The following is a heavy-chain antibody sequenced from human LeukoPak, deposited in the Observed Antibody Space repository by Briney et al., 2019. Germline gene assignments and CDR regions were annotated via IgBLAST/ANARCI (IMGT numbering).Heavy chain of an antibody. Sequence: SQTLSLTCAISGDSVSSNSAAWNWIRQSPSRGLEWLGRTYYRSKWYNDYAVSVKSRIIINPDTSKNQFSLKLSSVTAADTAVYYCARDISGYSGYDYYYYYMDVWGKGTTVTISS. CDR1: GDSVSSNSAA. D-gene: IGHD5-12*01. J-gene: IGHJ6*03. CDR3: ARDISGYSGYDYYYYYMDV. V-gene: IGHV6-1*01. CDR2: TYYRSKWYN.